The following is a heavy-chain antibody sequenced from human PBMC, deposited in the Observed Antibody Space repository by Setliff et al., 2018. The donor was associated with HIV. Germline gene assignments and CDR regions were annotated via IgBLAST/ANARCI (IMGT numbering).Heavy chain of an antibody. Sequence: SETLSLTCTVSGGSISSINYYWGWIRQPPGKGRKWIGSILYSGSANYNPSLTSPVTISVDTSKNQFSLKLSSVTAADTAVYCCSREVSSYDDFDSWGQGRLVTVSS. V-gene: IGHV4-39*02. CDR1: GGSISSINYY. D-gene: IGHD3-22*01. J-gene: IGHJ4*02. CDR2: ILYSGSA. CDR3: SREVSSYDDFDS.